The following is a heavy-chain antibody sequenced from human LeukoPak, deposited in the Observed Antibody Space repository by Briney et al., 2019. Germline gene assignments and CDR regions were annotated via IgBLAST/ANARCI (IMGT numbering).Heavy chain of an antibody. CDR3: ARDWVAGVPFDAFDI. Sequence: GGSLRLSCAASGFTLSSYWMSWVRQAPGKGLEWAANIKEDGSEKYYVDSVKGRFTISRDNAKNSLYLHMNSLTAEDTAMYYCARDWVAGVPFDAFDIWGQGTMVSVSS. V-gene: IGHV3-7*03. CDR1: GFTLSSYW. D-gene: IGHD3-10*01. CDR2: IKEDGSEK. J-gene: IGHJ3*02.